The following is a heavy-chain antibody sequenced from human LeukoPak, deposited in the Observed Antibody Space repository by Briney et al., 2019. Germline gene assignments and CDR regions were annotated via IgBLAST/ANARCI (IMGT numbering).Heavy chain of an antibody. Sequence: PGGSLRLSCAAYGFTFSKFAMSWVRQAPGKGLEWVAAIRCSGGSTYYSDSVKGRFTISRDNSKNTLYLQMNSLRADDTAIYYCAKRVQLERAYYFDYWGQGTLVTVSS. J-gene: IGHJ4*02. CDR2: IRCSGGST. D-gene: IGHD1-1*01. V-gene: IGHV3-23*01. CDR3: AKRVQLERAYYFDY. CDR1: GFTFSKFA.